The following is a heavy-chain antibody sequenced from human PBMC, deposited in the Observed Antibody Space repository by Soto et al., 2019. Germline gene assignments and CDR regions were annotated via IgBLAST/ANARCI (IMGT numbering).Heavy chain of an antibody. J-gene: IGHJ3*02. Sequence: GGSLRLSCAASGFTFSSYAMSWVGQAPGKGLEWVSSVRRSADTTYYADSVKGRFTISRDNSKNTLYLQMSGLRVDDTAVYYCAVDPTGDYVGAFDIWGQGTMVTVSS. D-gene: IGHD4-17*01. CDR3: AVDPTGDYVGAFDI. V-gene: IGHV3-23*01. CDR2: VRRSADTT. CDR1: GFTFSSYA.